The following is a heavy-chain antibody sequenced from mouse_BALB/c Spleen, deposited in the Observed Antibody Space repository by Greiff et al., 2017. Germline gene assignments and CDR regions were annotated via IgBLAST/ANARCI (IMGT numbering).Heavy chain of an antibody. J-gene: IGHJ4*01. Sequence: ESGPGLVNPSQSLSLTCSVTGYSITSDYYWNWIRQFPGNKLEWMGYISYDGSNNYNPSLKNRISITRDTSMNQFFLKLNSVTTEDTATYYCARVGLRQDYAMDYWGQGTSVTVSS. V-gene: IGHV3-6*02. CDR2: ISYDGSN. CDR3: ARVGLRQDYAMDY. D-gene: IGHD2-4*01. CDR1: GYSITSDYY.